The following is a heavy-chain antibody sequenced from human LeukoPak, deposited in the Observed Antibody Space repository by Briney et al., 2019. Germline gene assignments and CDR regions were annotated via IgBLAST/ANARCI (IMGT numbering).Heavy chain of an antibody. CDR2: AYYRSKWYN. D-gene: IGHD3-10*01. CDR3: ARSLTGSGSYYDY. J-gene: IGHJ4*02. Sequence: SQTLPLTCAISGDSVSSNSAAWNWIRQSPSRGLEWLGRAYYRSKWYNDYAVSVKSRITINPDTSKNQFSLQLNSVTPEDTAVYYSARSLTGSGSYYDYWGQGTLVTVSS. CDR1: GDSVSSNSAA. V-gene: IGHV6-1*01.